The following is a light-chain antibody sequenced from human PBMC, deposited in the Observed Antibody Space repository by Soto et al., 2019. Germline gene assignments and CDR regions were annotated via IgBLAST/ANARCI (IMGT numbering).Light chain of an antibody. CDR3: SSYTTSRTLLYV. Sequence: QSALTQPASVSGSPGQSVTISCTGTSSDVGGYQYVSWYQQHPGKAPKLMIYEVINRPSGVSNRFSGSKSGNTASLTISGLQAEEEADSYCSSYTTSRTLLYVFGTGTKLTVL. CDR1: SSDVGGYQY. V-gene: IGLV2-14*01. J-gene: IGLJ1*01. CDR2: EVI.